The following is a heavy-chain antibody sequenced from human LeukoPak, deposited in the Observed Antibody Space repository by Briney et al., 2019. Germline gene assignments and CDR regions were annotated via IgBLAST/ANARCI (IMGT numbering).Heavy chain of an antibody. Sequence: ASEALSLTCPDSGYSVSSCTDCWSRIRQPAGKGLESTLPINATRNTDYSPSRKRRVSISLDRSKNQVSLKLMSVTAADTGVYYCAREVLLWFGVPTSRGSYYFYTDVWGKGTTVTVSS. D-gene: IGHD3-10*01. J-gene: IGHJ6*03. V-gene: IGHV4-61*02. CDR1: GYSVSSCTDC. CDR2: INATRNT. CDR3: AREVLLWFGVPTSRGSYYFYTDV.